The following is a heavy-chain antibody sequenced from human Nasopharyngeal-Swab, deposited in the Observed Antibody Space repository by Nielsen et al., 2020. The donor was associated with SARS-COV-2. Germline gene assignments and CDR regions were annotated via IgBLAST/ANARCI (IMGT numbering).Heavy chain of an antibody. Sequence: SGPTLVKPTQTLTLTCTFSGFPLSVSGMCVTWIRQTPGKALEWLALINWDDHKYYSTSLRTRLNISKDTSKNQVVLTMTNMDPVDTGTYYCARMYSTGYYYYGMDVWGQGTTVTVSS. J-gene: IGHJ6*02. CDR3: ARMYSTGYYYYGMDV. V-gene: IGHV2-70*01. CDR1: GFPLSVSGMC. D-gene: IGHD3-10*01. CDR2: INWDDHK.